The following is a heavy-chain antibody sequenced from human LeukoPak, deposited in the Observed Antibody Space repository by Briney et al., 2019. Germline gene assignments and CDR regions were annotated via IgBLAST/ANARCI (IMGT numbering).Heavy chain of an antibody. CDR2: IYYTGYT. V-gene: IGHV4-59*02. D-gene: IGHD1-1*01. CDR1: GASVTSSY. Sequence: SETLSLTCSVSGASVTSSYWTWVRLPPRRGLEWIGYIYYTGYTNYNPSLKSRVTISLDIYTNQLSLEVISVTAADTAIYYCARAPIGSIDCWGPGALVTVSS. CDR3: ARAPIGSIDC. J-gene: IGHJ4*02.